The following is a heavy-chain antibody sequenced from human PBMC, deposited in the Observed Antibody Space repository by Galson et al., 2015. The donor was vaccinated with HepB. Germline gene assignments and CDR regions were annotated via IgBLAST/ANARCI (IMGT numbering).Heavy chain of an antibody. CDR1: GYRFTNYW. J-gene: IGHJ4*02. D-gene: IGHD2-15*01. CDR2: IYPGDFDT. CDR3: ARLSRSCSGGSCYSDY. Sequence: QSGAEVKEPGESLKISCKGSGYRFTNYWIGWVRQMPGKGLEWMGIIYPGDFDTRYSPSFQGQVTISADKSISTAYLQWSSLKASDTAMFYCARLSRSCSGGSCYSDYWGQGTLVTVSS. V-gene: IGHV5-51*03.